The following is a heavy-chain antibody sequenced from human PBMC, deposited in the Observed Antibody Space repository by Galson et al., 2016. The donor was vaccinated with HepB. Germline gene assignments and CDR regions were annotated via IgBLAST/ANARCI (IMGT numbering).Heavy chain of an antibody. D-gene: IGHD5-12*01. CDR1: GYTFTDYY. Sequence: SVKVSCKASGYTFTDYYIQWVRLAPGQGLEWMGWIHGYSAGTNFAETFQGRVTLTRDTSISTAYMELSMLRSDDTAVYYCARDPYLYNGYDSGAFDVWGQGTLVTVSS. CDR2: IHGYSAGT. V-gene: IGHV1-2*02. J-gene: IGHJ3*01. CDR3: ARDPYLYNGYDSGAFDV.